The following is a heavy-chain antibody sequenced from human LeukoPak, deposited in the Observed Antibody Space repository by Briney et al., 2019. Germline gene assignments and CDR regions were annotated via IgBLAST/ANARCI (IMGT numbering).Heavy chain of an antibody. CDR3: ARQWVTTFHDAFDI. CDR2: INAGNGNT. CDR1: GYTFTTYA. Sequence: GASVKVSCKASGYTFTTYAMHWVRQAPGQRLEWMGWINAGNGNTKYSQKFQGRVTITRDTSASTAYMELSSLRSEDTAVYYCARQWVTTFHDAFDIWGHGTMVTVSS. D-gene: IGHD4-17*01. V-gene: IGHV1-3*01. J-gene: IGHJ3*02.